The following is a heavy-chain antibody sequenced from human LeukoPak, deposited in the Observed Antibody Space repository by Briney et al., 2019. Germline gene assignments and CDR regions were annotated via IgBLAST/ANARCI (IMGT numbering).Heavy chain of an antibody. CDR3: ACMILRFLEWHHYYYGMDV. D-gene: IGHD3-3*01. V-gene: IGHV1-18*01. Sequence: EASVTVSCTASGYTFTSYGISWVRQAPGQGLEWMGWISAYNGNTNYAQKLQGRVTMTTDTSTSTAYMELRSLRSDDTAVYYCACMILRFLEWHHYYYGMDVWGQGTTVTVSS. J-gene: IGHJ6*02. CDR2: ISAYNGNT. CDR1: GYTFTSYG.